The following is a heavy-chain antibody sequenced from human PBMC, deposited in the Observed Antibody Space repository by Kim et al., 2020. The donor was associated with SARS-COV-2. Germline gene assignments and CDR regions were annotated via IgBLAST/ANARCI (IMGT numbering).Heavy chain of an antibody. Sequence: GGSLRLSCAASGFTFSSYDMHWVRQATGKGLEWVSAIGTAGDPYYPGSVKGRFTISRENAKNSLYLQMNSLRAGDTAVYYCVPITMIVVVIMKTLNHWGQGTLVTVSS. D-gene: IGHD3-22*01. V-gene: IGHV3-13*05. CDR1: GFTFSSYD. CDR2: IGTAGDP. J-gene: IGHJ5*02. CDR3: VPITMIVVVIMKTLNH.